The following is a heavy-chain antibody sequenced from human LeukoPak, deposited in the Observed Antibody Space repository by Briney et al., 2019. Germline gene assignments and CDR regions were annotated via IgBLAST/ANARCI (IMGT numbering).Heavy chain of an antibody. D-gene: IGHD2-21*01. CDR1: GCSISSYY. CDR3: ARVLRGAYCLDY. CDR2: IYYSGST. J-gene: IGHJ4*02. Sequence: SETLSLTCTVSGCSISSYYWSGIRQPPWKGLEGIGYIYYSGSTNYNPSRKSRGTISVEQSQNEFSLQLRSVTAADTAVYYCARVLRGAYCLDYWGQGTLVTVYS. V-gene: IGHV4-59*01.